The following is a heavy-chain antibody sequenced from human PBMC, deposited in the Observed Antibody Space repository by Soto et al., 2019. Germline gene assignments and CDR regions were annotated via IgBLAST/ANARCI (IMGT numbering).Heavy chain of an antibody. V-gene: IGHV3-30-3*01. Sequence: QVQLVESGGGVVQPGRSLRLSCAASGFSFSSYAMHWVRQAPGKGLEWVAVISYDGSNKYYADSVKGRFTISRDNFKNTLYLQMNSLRAEDTAVYYCARGIPQYCSSTSCYRSGMDVWGQGTTVTVSS. CDR2: ISYDGSNK. D-gene: IGHD2-2*01. CDR3: ARGIPQYCSSTSCYRSGMDV. J-gene: IGHJ6*02. CDR1: GFSFSSYA.